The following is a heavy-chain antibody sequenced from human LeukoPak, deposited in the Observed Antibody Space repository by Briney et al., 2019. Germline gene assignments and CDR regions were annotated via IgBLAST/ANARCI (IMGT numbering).Heavy chain of an antibody. Sequence: GGSLRLSCAASGFTFSSYAMSWVRQAPGKGLEWVSTVRASGDNTYYADCVKGRFTISRDNSKDTLYLQMNGLRAEDTTVYYCAKRSANTNIYFDDWGQGTLVTVSS. CDR1: GFTFSSYA. CDR3: AKRSANTNIYFDD. D-gene: IGHD2/OR15-2a*01. V-gene: IGHV3-23*01. J-gene: IGHJ4*02. CDR2: VRASGDNT.